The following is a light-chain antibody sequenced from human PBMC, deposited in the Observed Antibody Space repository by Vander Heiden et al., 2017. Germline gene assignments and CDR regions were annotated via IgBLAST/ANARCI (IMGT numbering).Light chain of an antibody. CDR3: QQYNSYPRT. V-gene: IGKV1-5*03. J-gene: IGKJ4*01. CDR2: KAS. CDR1: QSISSG. Sequence: DIQMTQSPSTLSASVGDRVTITCRASQSISSGLAWYQQKPGKAPKLLIYKASSLESGVPSRFSGSGSGTEFTLTISSLQPDDFATYYCQQYNSYPRTFGGGTKVEIK.